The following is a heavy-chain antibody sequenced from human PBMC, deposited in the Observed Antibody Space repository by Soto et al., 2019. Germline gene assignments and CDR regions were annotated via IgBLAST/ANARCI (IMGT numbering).Heavy chain of an antibody. CDR1: GFTFSSYG. V-gene: IGHV3-33*01. CDR3: AREDVEMATKAFVY. Sequence: QVQLVESGGGVLQPGRSLRLSCAASGFTFSSYGMHWVRQAPGKGLEWVAVIWYDGSNKYYADSVKGRFTISRDNSKNTLYLQMNSLRAEDTAVYYCAREDVEMATKAFVYWGQGTLVTVSS. D-gene: IGHD1-26*01. J-gene: IGHJ4*02. CDR2: IWYDGSNK.